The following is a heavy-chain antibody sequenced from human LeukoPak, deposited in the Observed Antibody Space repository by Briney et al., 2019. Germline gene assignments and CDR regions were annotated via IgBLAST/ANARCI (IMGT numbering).Heavy chain of an antibody. Sequence: SETLSLTCAVYGGSFSGYYWSWIRQPPGKGLEWIGRIYTSGSTNYNPSLKSRVTMSVDTSKNQFSLKLSSVTAADTAVYYCARGLDCSGGSCPDAFDIWGQGTMVTVSS. J-gene: IGHJ3*02. CDR1: GGSFSGYY. D-gene: IGHD2-15*01. CDR3: ARGLDCSGGSCPDAFDI. V-gene: IGHV4-59*10. CDR2: IYTSGST.